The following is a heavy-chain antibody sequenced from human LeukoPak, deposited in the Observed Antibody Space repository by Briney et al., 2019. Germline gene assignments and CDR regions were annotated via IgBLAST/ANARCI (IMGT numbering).Heavy chain of an antibody. CDR1: KFPFGSYD. D-gene: IGHD3-22*01. CDR3: ARDQYDSSGYYYLGHPYHYYYYGMDV. V-gene: IGHV3-30-3*01. Sequence: GGSLRLSCAASKFPFGSYDMHWVRQAPGKGLEWVAVISYDGSNKYYADSVKGRFTISRDNSKNTLYLQMNSLRAEDTAVYYCARDQYDSSGYYYLGHPYHYYYYGMDVWGQGTTVTVSS. J-gene: IGHJ6*02. CDR2: ISYDGSNK.